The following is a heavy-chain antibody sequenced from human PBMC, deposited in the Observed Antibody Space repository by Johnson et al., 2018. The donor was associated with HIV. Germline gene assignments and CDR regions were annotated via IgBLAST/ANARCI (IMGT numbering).Heavy chain of an antibody. V-gene: IGHV3-30*02. CDR3: TKVWGFYYGQYHDAFDI. CDR1: GFTFSSYA. CDR2: IRFDGSDE. D-gene: IGHD3-10*01. J-gene: IGHJ3*02. Sequence: QVQLVESGGGLEQPGRSLRLSCAASGFTFSSYAMHWVRQAPGKGLEWVAFIRFDGSDEYYSNSVKGRFTISRDNSKNTLYLQMNSLRPEDTAVYYCTKVWGFYYGQYHDAFDIWGQGTMVTVSS.